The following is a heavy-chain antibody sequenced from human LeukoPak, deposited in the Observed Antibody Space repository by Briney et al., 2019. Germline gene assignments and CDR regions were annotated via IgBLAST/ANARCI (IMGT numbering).Heavy chain of an antibody. J-gene: IGHJ3*02. CDR1: GGTFSSYA. CDR3: ARLVGRPNYSDYVDAFDI. CDR2: IIPIFGTA. D-gene: IGHD4-11*01. Sequence: ASVKVSCKASGGTFSSYAISWVRQAPGQGLEWMGGIIPIFGTANYAQEFQGRVTITADESTSTAYMELSSLRSEDTAVYYCARLVGRPNYSDYVDAFDIWGQGTMVTVSS. V-gene: IGHV1-69*01.